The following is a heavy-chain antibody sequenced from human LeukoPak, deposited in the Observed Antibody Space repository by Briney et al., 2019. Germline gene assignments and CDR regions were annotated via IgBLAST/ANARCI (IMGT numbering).Heavy chain of an antibody. CDR1: GYTFTIYD. D-gene: IGHD4-11*01. V-gene: IGHV1-8*03. CDR3: ARAPSWGTTGYSYYYRDV. J-gene: IGHJ6*03. Sequence: GASVTVSFTASGYTFTIYDINWVRQAPGQGLEWMGWMNPNSGNTGYAQKFQGRGTITRNTAISTAYMEVSSLRSEDTAVYYCARAPSWGTTGYSYYYRDVWGKGTTVTVSS. CDR2: MNPNSGNT.